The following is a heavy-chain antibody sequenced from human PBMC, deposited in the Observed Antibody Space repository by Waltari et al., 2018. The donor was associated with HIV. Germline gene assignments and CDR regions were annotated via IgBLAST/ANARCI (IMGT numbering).Heavy chain of an antibody. J-gene: IGHJ4*02. V-gene: IGHV4-39*01. D-gene: IGHD1-26*01. CDR1: GGSISSSSYY. Sequence: QLQLQESGPGLVKPSETLSLTCTVSGGSISSSSYYWGWIRPPPGKGLEWIGSSSDSGTTYYNPSLKSRVTISVDTSKNQFSLKLSSVTAADTAVYYCARQTTPPTTLIDYWGQGTLVTVSS. CDR3: ARQTTPPTTLIDY. CDR2: SSDSGTT.